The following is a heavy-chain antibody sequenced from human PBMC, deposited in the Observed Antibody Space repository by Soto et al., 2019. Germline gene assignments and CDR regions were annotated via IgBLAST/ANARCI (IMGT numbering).Heavy chain of an antibody. D-gene: IGHD6-25*01. J-gene: IGHJ4*02. CDR1: GDSMRGYHFY. CDR2: AYFSGGNT. V-gene: IGHV4-39*01. CDR3: AYGSSSAWIDY. Sequence: KASETLSLTCSVSGDSMRGYHFYWGWIRQAPGKGLEWIGSAYFSGGNTYYSPSLKSRVSISVDTSKNEFSLRLTSLTAADTAVYFCAYGSSSAWIDYWGXGTLVTVSS.